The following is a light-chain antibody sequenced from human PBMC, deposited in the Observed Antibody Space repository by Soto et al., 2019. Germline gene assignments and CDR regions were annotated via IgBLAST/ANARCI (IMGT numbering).Light chain of an antibody. V-gene: IGKV3-15*01. CDR3: QQYNNWPPWT. CDR2: GGS. CDR1: QNINNN. Sequence: EIVMTQSPATLSVSPGERATLSCRASQNINNNLAWYKQKPGQAPRLLMYGGSTRATGIPARFSGSGSGTEFSLTISSLQSEDFAVYYCQQYNNWPPWTFGQGTKVEIK. J-gene: IGKJ1*01.